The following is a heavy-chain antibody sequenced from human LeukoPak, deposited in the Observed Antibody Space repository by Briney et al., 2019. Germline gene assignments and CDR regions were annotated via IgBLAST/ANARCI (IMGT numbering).Heavy chain of an antibody. CDR2: IYYSGST. D-gene: IGHD1-26*01. J-gene: IGHJ4*02. Sequence: PSETLSLTCTVSGGSISSSSYYWGWIRQPPGKGLEWIGSIYYSGSTYYNPSLKSRVTISVDTSKNQFSLKLSSVTAADTAVYYCARVSSLVIVGATWSFDYWGQGTLVTVSS. CDR1: GGSISSSSYY. V-gene: IGHV4-39*07. CDR3: ARVSSLVIVGATWSFDY.